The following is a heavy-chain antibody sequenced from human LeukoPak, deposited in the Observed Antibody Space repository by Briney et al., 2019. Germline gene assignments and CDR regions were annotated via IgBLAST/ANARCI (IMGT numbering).Heavy chain of an antibody. CDR1: GGSFSGYY. V-gene: IGHV4-34*01. J-gene: IGHJ4*02. CDR2: INHSGST. D-gene: IGHD6-13*01. CDR3: ARAPQQLRRDRPFDY. Sequence: SETLSLTCAVYGGSFSGYYWSWIRQPPGKGLEWIGEINHSGSTNYNPSLKSRVTISVDTSKNQFSLKLSSVTAADTAVYYCARAPQQLRRDRPFDYWGQGTLVTVSS.